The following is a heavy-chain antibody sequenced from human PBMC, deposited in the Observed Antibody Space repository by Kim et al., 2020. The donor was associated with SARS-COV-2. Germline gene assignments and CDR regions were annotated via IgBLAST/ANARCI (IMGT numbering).Heavy chain of an antibody. CDR1: GYTFTSYD. J-gene: IGHJ4*02. CDR2: MNPNSANT. CDR3: ARVRAWSGYEPYYFDY. V-gene: IGHV1-8*01. Sequence: ASVKVSCKASGYTFTSYDINWVRQATGQGLEWMGWMNPNSANTGYAQKFQGRVTMTRNTSISTAYMELSSLRVEDTAVYYCARVRAWSGYEPYYFDYWGQGTLVTAS. D-gene: IGHD6-25*01.